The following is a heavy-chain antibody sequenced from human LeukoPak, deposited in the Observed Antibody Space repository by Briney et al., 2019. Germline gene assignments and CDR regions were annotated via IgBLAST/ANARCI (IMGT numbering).Heavy chain of an antibody. CDR2: ISYDGSDK. J-gene: IGHJ4*02. CDR1: GFTFSNYA. Sequence: GGSLRLSCAASGFTFSNYAMHWVRQAPGKGLEWVAVISYDGSDKYYADSVKGRFTITRDNSKNTLYLQMNSLRPEDTAVYYCARDWGRRYSSGWYGDFDYWGQGTLVTVSS. CDR3: ARDWGRRYSSGWYGDFDY. D-gene: IGHD6-19*01. V-gene: IGHV3-30-3*01.